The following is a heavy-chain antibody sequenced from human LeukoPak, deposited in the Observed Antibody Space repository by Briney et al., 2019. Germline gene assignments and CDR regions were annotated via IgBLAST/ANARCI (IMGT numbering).Heavy chain of an antibody. D-gene: IGHD3-10*01. CDR1: RYNFATYW. CDR3: ARERQGVRGVILSD. CDR2: IDPGDSYT. V-gene: IGHV5-10-1*01. Sequence: GESLKISCQGSRYNFATYWISWVRQVPGKGPEWMGRIDPGDSYTEYSPSFQGHVTISSDKSINTAYLQWSGLKASDSAIYYCARERQGVRGVILSDWGQGTLVTVSS. J-gene: IGHJ4*02.